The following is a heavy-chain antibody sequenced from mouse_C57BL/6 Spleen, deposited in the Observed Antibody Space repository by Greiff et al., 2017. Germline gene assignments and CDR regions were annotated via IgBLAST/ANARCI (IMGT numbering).Heavy chain of an antibody. CDR2: INPSSGYT. CDR3: ARSSNWDRVDY. D-gene: IGHD4-1*01. V-gene: IGHV1-7*01. Sequence: VQLQQSGADLAKPGASVKLSCTASGYTFTSYWMHWVKQRPGQGLEWIGYINPSSGYTKYNQKFKDKATLTADKSSSTAYMQLSSLTYEDSAVYYCARSSNWDRVDYWGQGTSVTVSS. CDR1: GYTFTSYW. J-gene: IGHJ4*01.